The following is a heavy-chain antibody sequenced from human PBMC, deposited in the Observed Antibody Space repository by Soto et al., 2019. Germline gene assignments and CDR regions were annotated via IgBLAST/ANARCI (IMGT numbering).Heavy chain of an antibody. V-gene: IGHV4-4*07. D-gene: IGHD2-15*01. J-gene: IGHJ5*02. CDR3: ARDSSYCSGGSCYQPINWFDP. CDR2: IYTSGST. CDR1: VCSMSSYY. Sequence: PSETLSLTCTVCVCSMSSYYWSWIRQPAGKGLEWIGRIYTSGSTNYNPSLKSRVTMSVDTSKNQFSLKLSSVTAADTAVYYCARDSSYCSGGSCYQPINWFDPWGQGTLVTV.